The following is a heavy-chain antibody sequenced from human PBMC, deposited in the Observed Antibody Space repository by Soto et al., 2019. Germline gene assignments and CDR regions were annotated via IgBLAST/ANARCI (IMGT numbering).Heavy chain of an antibody. Sequence: SETLSLTCTVSGGSISRGGYYWSWIRQHPGKGLEWIGYIYYSGSTYYNPSLKSRVTISVDTSKNQFSLKLSSVTAADTAVYYCARAKYYDFWSGYYTRGLDWFDPWGQGTLVTVSS. V-gene: IGHV4-31*03. CDR3: ARAKYYDFWSGYYTRGLDWFDP. CDR2: IYYSGST. J-gene: IGHJ5*02. D-gene: IGHD3-3*01. CDR1: GGSISRGGYY.